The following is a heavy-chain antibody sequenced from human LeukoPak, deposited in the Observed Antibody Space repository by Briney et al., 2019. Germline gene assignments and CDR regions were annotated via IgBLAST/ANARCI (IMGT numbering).Heavy chain of an antibody. V-gene: IGHV4-38-2*02. Sequence: PSETLSLTCTVSGYSISSGYYWGWIRQPPGKGLEWIGSIYHSGSTYYNPSLKSRVTISVDTSKNQFSLKLSSVTAADTAVYYCARDRPATENWYLDLWGRGTLVTVSS. CDR2: IYHSGST. CDR1: GYSISSGYY. J-gene: IGHJ2*01. D-gene: IGHD1-26*01. CDR3: ARDRPATENWYLDL.